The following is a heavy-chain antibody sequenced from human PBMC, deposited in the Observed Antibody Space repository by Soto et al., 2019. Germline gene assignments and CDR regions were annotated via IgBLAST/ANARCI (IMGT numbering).Heavy chain of an antibody. D-gene: IGHD6-6*01. CDR3: ARDPVDSSSRGPWFDP. CDR1: GGTFSSYA. J-gene: IGHJ5*02. Sequence: QVQLVQSGAEVKKPGSSVKVSCKASGGTFSSYAISWVRQAPGQGLEWMGGIIPIFGTANYAQKFQGRVTITADESTSPAYMELRSLRSEDTAVYYCARDPVDSSSRGPWFDPWGQGTLVTVSS. V-gene: IGHV1-69*01. CDR2: IIPIFGTA.